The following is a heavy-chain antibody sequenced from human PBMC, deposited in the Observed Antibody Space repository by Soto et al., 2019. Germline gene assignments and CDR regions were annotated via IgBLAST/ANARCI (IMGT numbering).Heavy chain of an antibody. CDR3: ARDTGYSSGWSDY. V-gene: IGHV3-21*01. CDR2: ISSSSSYI. Sequence: GVLRLSCAASGFTFSSYSMNWVRQAPGKGLEWVSSISSSSSYIYYADSVKGRFTISRDNAKNSLYLQMNSLRAEDTAVYYCARDTGYSSGWSDYWGQGTLVTVSS. J-gene: IGHJ4*02. D-gene: IGHD6-13*01. CDR1: GFTFSSYS.